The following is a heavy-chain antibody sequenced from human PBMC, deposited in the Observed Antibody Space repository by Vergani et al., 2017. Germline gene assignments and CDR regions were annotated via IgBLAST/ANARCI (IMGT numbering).Heavy chain of an antibody. D-gene: IGHD2-2*01. J-gene: IGHJ3*02. CDR2: ISGSGGST. V-gene: IGHV3-23*01. CDR3: AKDQSYCSSTSCDAFDI. CDR1: GCTFSSYA. Sequence: EVQLLESGGGLVQPGGSLRLSCAASGCTFSSYAMSWVRQAPGKGLEWVSAISGSGGSTYYADSVKGRFTISRDNSKNTLYLQMNSLRAEDTAVYYCAKDQSYCSSTSCDAFDIWGQGTMVTVSS.